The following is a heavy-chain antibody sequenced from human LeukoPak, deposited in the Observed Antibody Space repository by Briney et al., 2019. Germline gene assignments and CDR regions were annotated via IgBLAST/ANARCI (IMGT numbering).Heavy chain of an antibody. D-gene: IGHD3-9*01. J-gene: IGHJ6*03. CDR2: ITYDGSNK. V-gene: IGHV3-30*04. CDR1: GFTLSNYA. Sequence: GGSLRLSCAASGFTLSNYAMHWVRQAPGKGLQWVAIITYDGSNKDYADVVRGRFTISRDNSKNTLYLQMNSLRAEDTALYYCARDGYFGSDSVTGAGALGDYYMDVWGKGTTVTVSS. CDR3: ARDGYFGSDSVTGAGALGDYYMDV.